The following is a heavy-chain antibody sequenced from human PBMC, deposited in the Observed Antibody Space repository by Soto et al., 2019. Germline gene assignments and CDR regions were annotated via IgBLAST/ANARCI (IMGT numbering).Heavy chain of an antibody. CDR2: ISGSGGST. J-gene: IGHJ4*02. D-gene: IGHD3-10*01. CDR1: GFTFSSYA. Sequence: EVQLLESGGGLVQPGGSLRLSCAASGFTFSSYAMSWVRQAPGKGLEWVSAISGSGGSTYYADSVKGRFTISRDNSKNTLYLQMNSLRAEDTAVYYCATPYGSGSYCFDYWSQGTLVTVSS. V-gene: IGHV3-23*01. CDR3: ATPYGSGSYCFDY.